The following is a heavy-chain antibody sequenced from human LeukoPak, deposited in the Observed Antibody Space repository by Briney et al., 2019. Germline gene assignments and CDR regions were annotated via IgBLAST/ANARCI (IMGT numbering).Heavy chain of an antibody. V-gene: IGHV3-23*01. J-gene: IGHJ6*03. CDR2: ITASGATT. CDR1: GFTFSAHA. Sequence: AGGSLRLSCAASGFTFSAHAMNWVRQAAGKGLEWVAAITASGATTYYADSVKGRFTISRDGPQSTLYLQMNSLRAEDTAVYYCARAEAAGDNRGGYYYFYMDVWGKGTTVTVSS. CDR3: ARAEAAGDNRGGYYYFYMDV. D-gene: IGHD6-25*01.